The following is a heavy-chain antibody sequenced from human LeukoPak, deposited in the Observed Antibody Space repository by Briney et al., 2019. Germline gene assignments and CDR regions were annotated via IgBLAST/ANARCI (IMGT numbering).Heavy chain of an antibody. CDR1: GFSFGDYE. J-gene: IGHJ6*03. CDR2: IDISGNSI. CDR3: AEDAPAVPGTVYMDV. Sequence: PGGALRLSCVASGFSFGDYEMNWVRQAPGKGLEWLSDIDISGNSIRYADSVEGRFTISRDNAKNSVYLQMTSLRDEDTALYYRAEDAPAVPGTVYMDVWRKGTTVTVSS. V-gene: IGHV3-48*03. D-gene: IGHD6-19*01.